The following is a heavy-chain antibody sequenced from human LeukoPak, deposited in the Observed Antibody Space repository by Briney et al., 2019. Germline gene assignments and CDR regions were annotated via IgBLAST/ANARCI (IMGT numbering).Heavy chain of an antibody. CDR1: GGSFSGYY. Sequence: SETLSLTCAVYGGSFSGYYWSWIRQPPGKGLEWIGEINHSGSTNYNPSLKSRVTISVDTSKNQFSLKLSSVTAADTAVYYCAREEQQLVRAFDIWGQGTMATVSS. CDR3: AREEQQLVRAFDI. D-gene: IGHD6-13*01. V-gene: IGHV4-34*01. J-gene: IGHJ3*02. CDR2: INHSGST.